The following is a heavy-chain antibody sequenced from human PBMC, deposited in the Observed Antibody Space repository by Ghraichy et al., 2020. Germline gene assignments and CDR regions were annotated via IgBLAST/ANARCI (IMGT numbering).Heavy chain of an antibody. CDR1: GFTFSSYW. CDR2: IKQDGSEK. D-gene: IGHD5-12*01. V-gene: IGHV3-7*01. CDR3: AIDVYSGYDYFDY. Sequence: GGSLRLSCAASGFTFSSYWMSWVRQAPGKGLEWVANIKQDGSEKYYVDSVKGRFTISRDNAKNSLYLQMNSLRAEDTAVYYCAIDVYSGYDYFDYWGQGTLVTVSS. J-gene: IGHJ4*02.